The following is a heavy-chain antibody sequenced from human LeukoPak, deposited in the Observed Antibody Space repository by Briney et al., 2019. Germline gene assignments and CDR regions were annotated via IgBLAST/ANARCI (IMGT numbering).Heavy chain of an antibody. D-gene: IGHD3-3*01. CDR3: AKVGSNYDFWSGYFNDYYYYYMDV. J-gene: IGHJ6*03. V-gene: IGHV3-23*01. CDR2: ISGSGGST. Sequence: GGSLRLSCAASGFTFSSYAMSWVRQAPGKGLEWVSAISGSGGSTYYADSVKGRFTISRDNSKNTLYLQMNSLRAEDTAVYYCAKVGSNYDFWSGYFNDYYYYYMDVWGEGTTVTVSS. CDR1: GFTFSSYA.